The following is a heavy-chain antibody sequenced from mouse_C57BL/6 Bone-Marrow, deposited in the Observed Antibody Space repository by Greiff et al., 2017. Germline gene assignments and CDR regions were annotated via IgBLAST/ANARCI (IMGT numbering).Heavy chain of an antibody. V-gene: IGHV1-55*01. J-gene: IGHJ4*01. CDR3: ARWGYGNYVMDY. CDR2: IYPTSGRT. D-gene: IGHD2-1*01. CDR1: GYTFTSYW. Sequence: QVQLQQPGAELVKPGASVKMSCKASGYTFTSYWITWVKQRPGQGLEWIGDIYPTSGRTNYNEKFKSKAILTVDTSSNTAYMQLSSLTSEDSAVYYCARWGYGNYVMDYWGQGTSVTVSS.